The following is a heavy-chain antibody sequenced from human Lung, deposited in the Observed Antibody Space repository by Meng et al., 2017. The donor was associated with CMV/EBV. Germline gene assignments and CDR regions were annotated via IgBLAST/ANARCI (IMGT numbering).Heavy chain of an antibody. CDR3: ARDPSNTSGRYAYFDY. J-gene: IGHJ4*02. V-gene: IGHV1-18*01. CDR1: GYTFTHHG. Sequence: QVQLGASAAEVKKPGALVRVSCKASGYTFTHHGISWIRQAPGQGLEWMGWISCYNGDTNYAQKFQGKVTMTTDTSTSTAYMDLRSLRSDDTAVYYCARDPSNTSGRYAYFDYWGQGTLVTVSS. CDR2: ISCYNGDT. D-gene: IGHD6-19*01.